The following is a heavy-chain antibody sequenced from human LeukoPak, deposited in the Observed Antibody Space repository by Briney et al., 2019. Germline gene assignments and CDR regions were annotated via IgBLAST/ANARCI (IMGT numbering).Heavy chain of an antibody. Sequence: KPGGSLRLSCAASGLTFSSYTMNWVRQAPGKGLEWVSSISSSSTYIYYADPVKGRFTISRDNAKNSLYLQMNSLRAEDTAVYYCAGAMTVTTVKGPFDPWGQGTLVTVSS. CDR3: AGAMTVTTVKGPFDP. D-gene: IGHD4-17*01. J-gene: IGHJ5*02. CDR2: ISSSSTYI. CDR1: GLTFSSYT. V-gene: IGHV3-21*01.